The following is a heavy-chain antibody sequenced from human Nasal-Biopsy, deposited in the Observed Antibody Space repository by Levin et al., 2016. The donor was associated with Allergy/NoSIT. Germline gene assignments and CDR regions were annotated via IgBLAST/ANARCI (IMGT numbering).Heavy chain of an antibody. D-gene: IGHD2-2*01. CDR1: GFTLRNFA. J-gene: IGHJ4*02. CDR3: ATSSHCSPTTCYETYNFDY. V-gene: IGHV3-23*01. CDR2: ISGSGETS. Sequence: GESLKISCVASGFTLRNFAMIWVRQAPGKGLEWVSSISGSGETSYYADSVKGRFTVSRDNSKNTLYLQMNSLRAEDTAVYYCATSSHCSPTTCYETYNFDYWGRGALVTVSS.